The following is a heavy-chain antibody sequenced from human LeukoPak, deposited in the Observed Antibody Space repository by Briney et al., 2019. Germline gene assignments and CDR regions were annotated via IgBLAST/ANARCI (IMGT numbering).Heavy chain of an antibody. CDR1: GFIFSSYA. CDR2: ISGSGGST. V-gene: IGHV3-23*01. Sequence: PGGSLRLSCAASGFIFSSYAMSWVRQAPGKGLEWVSAISGSGGSTYYADSVKGRFTISRDNSKNTLYLQMNSLRAEDTAVYYCAKGRVRGVLSGRNYGMDVWGKGTTVTVSS. D-gene: IGHD3-10*01. J-gene: IGHJ6*04. CDR3: AKGRVRGVLSGRNYGMDV.